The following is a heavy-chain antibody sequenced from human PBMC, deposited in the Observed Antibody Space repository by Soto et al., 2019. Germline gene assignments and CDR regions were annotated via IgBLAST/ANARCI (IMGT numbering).Heavy chain of an antibody. Sequence: VPVSYRASGYTFTSYGISGVRRAPGQGLEWMGWISAYNGNTNYAQKLQGRVTMTTDTSSSTAYMELRSLRSDDTAVYYCTRDLIAVAGTGGYWGHGTLVTVSS. CDR3: TRDLIAVAGTGGY. J-gene: IGHJ4*01. CDR2: ISAYNGNT. D-gene: IGHD6-19*01. CDR1: GYTFTSYG. V-gene: IGHV1-18*01.